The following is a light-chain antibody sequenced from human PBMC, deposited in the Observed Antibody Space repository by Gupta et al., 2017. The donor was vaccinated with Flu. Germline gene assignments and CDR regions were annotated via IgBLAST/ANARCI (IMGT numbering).Light chain of an antibody. CDR1: QSLLHSNGYNY. CDR2: LGS. Sequence: ISCRSSQSLLHSNGYNYLDWYLQKPGQSPQLLIYLGSNRASGVPDRFSGSGSGTDFTLKISRVEAEDVGVYYCMQALQTTWTFGQGTKVEIK. V-gene: IGKV2-28*01. J-gene: IGKJ1*01. CDR3: MQALQTTWT.